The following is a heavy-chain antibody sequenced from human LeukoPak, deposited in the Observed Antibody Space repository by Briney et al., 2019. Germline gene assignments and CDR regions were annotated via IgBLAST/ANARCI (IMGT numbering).Heavy chain of an antibody. V-gene: IGHV1-2*02. Sequence: ASVKVSCKASGYTFTSYYMHWVRQAPGQGLEWMGWINPNSGGTNYAQKFQGRVTMTRDTSISTAYVELSRLRSDDTAVYYCAREGYGSGINWFDPWGQGTLVTVSS. CDR3: AREGYGSGINWFDP. CDR2: INPNSGGT. CDR1: GYTFTSYY. D-gene: IGHD3-10*01. J-gene: IGHJ5*02.